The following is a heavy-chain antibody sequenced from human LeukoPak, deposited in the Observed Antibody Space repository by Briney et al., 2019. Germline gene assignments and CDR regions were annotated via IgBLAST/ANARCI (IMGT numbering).Heavy chain of an antibody. V-gene: IGHV4-38-2*01. CDR2: IYHSGNS. D-gene: IGHD2-15*01. J-gene: IGHJ4*02. CDR3: ARGVDSPDY. CDR1: DFAITSAYY. Sequence: PSETLSLTCAVSDFAITSAYYWGWIRQPPGKGLEWIGSIYHSGNSYYNPSLKSRVTISVDTSKNQFSLKLSSVTAADTAVYYCARGVDSPDYWGQGTLVTVSS.